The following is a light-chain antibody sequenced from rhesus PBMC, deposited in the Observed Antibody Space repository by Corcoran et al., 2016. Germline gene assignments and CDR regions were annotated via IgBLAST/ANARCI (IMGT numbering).Light chain of an antibody. V-gene: IGKV3-42*03. Sequence: EIVMTQSPATLSLSPGERATLSCRASQRVSSSLAWYQQKPGQAPRLLIYGASSRATGIPYRFSGSGSGTEFTLTISSLEPEDFAVYYCQQYSNWPQTFGQGTKVEIK. J-gene: IGKJ1*01. CDR1: QRVSSS. CDR2: GAS. CDR3: QQYSNWPQT.